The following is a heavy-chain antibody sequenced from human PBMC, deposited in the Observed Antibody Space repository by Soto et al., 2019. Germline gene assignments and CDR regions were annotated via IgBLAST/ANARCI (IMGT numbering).Heavy chain of an antibody. D-gene: IGHD3-3*01. J-gene: IGHJ6*02. V-gene: IGHV3-33*01. CDR1: GFTFSSYG. CDR2: IWYDGSNK. Sequence: GWSLRLSCAASGFTFSSYGMHWVRQAPGKGLEWVAVIWYDGSNKYYADSVKGRFTISRDNSKNTLYLHMNSLRAEDTAVYYCARDGGTIFGVVKTPYYYYGMDVWGQGTTVTVSS. CDR3: ARDGGTIFGVVKTPYYYYGMDV.